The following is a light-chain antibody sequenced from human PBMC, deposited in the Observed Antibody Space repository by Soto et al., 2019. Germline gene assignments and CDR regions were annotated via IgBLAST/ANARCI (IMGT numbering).Light chain of an antibody. V-gene: IGKV1-5*03. CDR1: QSIRSW. Sequence: DIPMTQSPFTLSASVGDRVTITCRASQSIRSWLAWYQQKPGKAPKLLIYQASILESGVSSRFSGSGSGTDFTLTISSLQPDDFATYYCQQYETMVTFGQGTKVEIK. CDR2: QAS. CDR3: QQYETMVT. J-gene: IGKJ1*01.